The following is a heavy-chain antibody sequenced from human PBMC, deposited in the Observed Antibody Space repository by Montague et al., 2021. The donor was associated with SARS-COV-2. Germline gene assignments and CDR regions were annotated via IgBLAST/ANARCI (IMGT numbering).Heavy chain of an antibody. D-gene: IGHD3-10*01. CDR1: GFTFSNYA. V-gene: IGHV3-23*03. Sequence: SLRLSCAASGFTFSNYAMNWVRQAPGKGLEWVSVIFGSGSSTYYADSVKGRFTISRDNSKNTLYPQINSLRAEDTAIYYCAKDASMVRAVIVWYFDLWGRGTPVTVSS. CDR3: AKDASMVRAVIVWYFDL. CDR2: IFGSGSST. J-gene: IGHJ2*01.